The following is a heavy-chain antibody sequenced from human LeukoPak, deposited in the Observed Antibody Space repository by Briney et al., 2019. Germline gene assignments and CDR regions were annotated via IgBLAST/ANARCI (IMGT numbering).Heavy chain of an antibody. V-gene: IGHV3-23*01. Sequence: GGSLRLSCAASGFTFSSYAMSWVRQAPGKGLEWVSTISGSGGSTYYADSVKGRFTISRDNSKNTLYLQMNSLRAEDTAVYYCAKDMVHIVVVPAAIDYWGQGTLVTVSS. D-gene: IGHD2-2*01. J-gene: IGHJ4*02. CDR1: GFTFSSYA. CDR2: ISGSGGST. CDR3: AKDMVHIVVVPAAIDY.